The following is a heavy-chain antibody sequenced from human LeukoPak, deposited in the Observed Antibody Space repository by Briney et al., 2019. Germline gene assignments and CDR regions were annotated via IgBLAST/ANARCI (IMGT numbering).Heavy chain of an antibody. CDR3: AKRLVACSGGSCYSTFQH. Sequence: TGGSLRLSCAASGFTFSSYAMSWDRQAPGKGLEWVSGINSNGGSTYYADSVRGRFTISRDNSKNTLYLQMNSLRAEDTAVYYCAKRLVACSGGSCYSTFQHWGQGTLVTVSS. D-gene: IGHD2-15*01. J-gene: IGHJ1*01. CDR2: INSNGGST. V-gene: IGHV3-23*01. CDR1: GFTFSSYA.